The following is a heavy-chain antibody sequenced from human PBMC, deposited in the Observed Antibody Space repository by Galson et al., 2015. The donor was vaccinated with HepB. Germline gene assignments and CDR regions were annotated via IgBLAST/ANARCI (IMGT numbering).Heavy chain of an antibody. V-gene: IGHV3-21*01. CDR2: ISSDSSYI. CDR1: GFIFNDYN. Sequence: SLRLSCAASGFIFNDYNMIWVRQAPGKGLEWVSSISSDSSYIYYADSVRGRFTISRDNTKNSLYLQMNSLRAEDTALYYCARDPPLGTPLDYWGQGTLVTVSS. D-gene: IGHD7-27*01. J-gene: IGHJ4*02. CDR3: ARDPPLGTPLDY.